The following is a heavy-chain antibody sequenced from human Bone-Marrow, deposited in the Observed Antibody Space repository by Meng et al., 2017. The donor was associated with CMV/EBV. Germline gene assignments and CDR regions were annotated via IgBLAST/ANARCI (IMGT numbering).Heavy chain of an antibody. CDR3: ARDCSGGSCNPPH. J-gene: IGHJ4*02. CDR1: GYTFTNYG. Sequence: ASVKVSCKASGYTFTNYGISWVRQAPGQGLEWMGWISAYNGDTNYAEKLQGRVTMTTDTSTTTAYMELSSLRSEDTAVYYCARDCSGGSCNPPHWGQGTLVTVSS. D-gene: IGHD2-15*01. CDR2: ISAYNGDT. V-gene: IGHV1-18*01.